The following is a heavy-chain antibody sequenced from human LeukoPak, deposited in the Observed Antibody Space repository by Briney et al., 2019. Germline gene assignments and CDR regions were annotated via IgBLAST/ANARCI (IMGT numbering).Heavy chain of an antibody. CDR1: GSSISNYY. D-gene: IGHD3/OR15-3a*01. CDR2: IYSSGST. CDR3: ARELDWIYADY. Sequence: PADTLTLTCTAAGSSISNYYGSWIRKPAGKLLEWIGRIYSSGSTNYNPSLKSRVTISAGTSMNHSSLLVISVTAADTAVYYCARELDWIYADYWEQGTLATVYS. V-gene: IGHV4-4*07. J-gene: IGHJ4*02.